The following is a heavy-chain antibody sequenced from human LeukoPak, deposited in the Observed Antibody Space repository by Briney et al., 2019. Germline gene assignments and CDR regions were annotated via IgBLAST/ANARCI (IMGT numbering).Heavy chain of an antibody. J-gene: IGHJ4*02. V-gene: IGHV4-4*02. Sequence: SETLSLTCTVSGASISSDYWSCVRQPPGKGLEWIGEIYHSGSTNYNPSLKSRVTISVDKSKNQFSLKLSSVTAADTAVYYCAYPGYGDYMGRDYFDYWGQGTLVTVSS. CDR1: GASISSDY. CDR3: AYPGYGDYMGRDYFDY. D-gene: IGHD4-17*01. CDR2: IYHSGST.